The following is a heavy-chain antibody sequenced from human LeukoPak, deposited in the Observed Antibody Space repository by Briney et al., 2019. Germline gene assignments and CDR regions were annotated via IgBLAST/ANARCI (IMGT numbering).Heavy chain of an antibody. J-gene: IGHJ4*02. V-gene: IGHV4-31*02. CDR2: IYYRGST. D-gene: IGHD1-14*01. CDR3: ARDQTATHYFDY. Sequence: SEALSLTWTVSGGSISSGGYYWSWIRRHPGKGLVRIGYIYYRGSTYYNPSLKRRVTISVDTSKNQFSLKLSSVTAADTAVYYCARDQTATHYFDYWGQGTLVTVSS. CDR1: GGSISSGGYY.